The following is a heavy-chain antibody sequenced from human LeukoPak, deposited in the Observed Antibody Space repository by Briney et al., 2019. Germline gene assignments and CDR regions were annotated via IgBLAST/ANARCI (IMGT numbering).Heavy chain of an antibody. CDR3: ATSRAATLKVHNWFDP. Sequence: GESLRISCKGSGYSFSSYWISWVRQMPGEGLEWMGRIDPTDSYTDYSPSFQGHVTISVDRSISTAYLQWSSLKASDTAIYYCATSRAATLKVHNWFDPWGQGTLVTVSS. CDR1: GYSFSSYW. CDR2: IDPTDSYT. V-gene: IGHV5-10-1*01. D-gene: IGHD2-15*01. J-gene: IGHJ5*02.